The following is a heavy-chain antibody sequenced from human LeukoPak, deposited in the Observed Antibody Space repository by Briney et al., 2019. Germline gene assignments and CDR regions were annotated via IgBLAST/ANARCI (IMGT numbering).Heavy chain of an antibody. CDR2: INPSGGST. CDR1: GYTFTSYY. J-gene: IGHJ6*02. Sequence: ASVKVSCTASGYTFTSYYMHWVRQAPGQGLEWMGIINPSGGSTSYAQKFQGRVTMTRDTSTSTVYMELSSLRSEDTAVYYCARDQGSYGSGSYYNVGYYGMDVWGQGTTVTVSS. V-gene: IGHV1-46*01. D-gene: IGHD3-10*01. CDR3: ARDQGSYGSGSYYNVGYYGMDV.